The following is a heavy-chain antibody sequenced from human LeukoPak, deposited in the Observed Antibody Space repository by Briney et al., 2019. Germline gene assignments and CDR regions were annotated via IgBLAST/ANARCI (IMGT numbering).Heavy chain of an antibody. D-gene: IGHD1-7*01. J-gene: IGHJ4*02. V-gene: IGHV3-49*03. CDR2: VRSRAFGETT. CDR3: SRGRSTTLDY. CDR1: GFAFGDYA. Sequence: GGSLRLSCTVSGFAFGDYAVSWFRQPPGKGLEWVGFVRSRAFGETTDYAASVKGRLIISRDDSKTIAYLQMNSLKTEDTAVYYCSRGRSTTLDYWGQGTQVTVSS.